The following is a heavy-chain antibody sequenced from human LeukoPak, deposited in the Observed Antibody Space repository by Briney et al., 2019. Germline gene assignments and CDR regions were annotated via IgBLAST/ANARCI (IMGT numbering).Heavy chain of an antibody. CDR1: GYTFTSYD. D-gene: IGHD3-10*01. CDR3: ARLVVRGTTGDGGDY. V-gene: IGHV1-8*02. J-gene: IGHJ4*02. CDR2: MNPNSGNT. Sequence: ASVKVSCKASGYTFTSYDVHWVRQDTGQGLEWMGWMNPNSGNTGYAQKFQGRVTMTRDTSISTAYMELNSLRSEDTAVYYCARLVVRGTTGDGGDYWGQGTLVTVSS.